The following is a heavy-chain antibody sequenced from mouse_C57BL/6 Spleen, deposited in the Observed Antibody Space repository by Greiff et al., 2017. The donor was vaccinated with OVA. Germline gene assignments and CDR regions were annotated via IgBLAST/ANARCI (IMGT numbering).Heavy chain of an antibody. V-gene: IGHV1-64*01. CDR2: IHPKSGST. Sequence: VQLQQPGAELVKPGASVKLSCKASGYTFTSYWMHWVKQRPGQGLEWIGMIHPKSGSTNYNEKFKSKATLTVDKSSSTAYMQLSSLTSEDSAVYYCARASTSHYYAMDYWGQGTSVTVSS. D-gene: IGHD2-1*01. CDR1: GYTFTSYW. J-gene: IGHJ4*01. CDR3: ARASTSHYYAMDY.